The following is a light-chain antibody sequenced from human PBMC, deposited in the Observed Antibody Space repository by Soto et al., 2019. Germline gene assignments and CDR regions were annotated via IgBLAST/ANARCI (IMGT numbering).Light chain of an antibody. CDR1: ESVSSW. V-gene: IGKV1-5*03. J-gene: IGKJ2*01. CDR3: QQYHSYSYT. Sequence: DIQMTQSPSTLSASVGDTVTITSRASESVSSWLAWYQQKPGKAPKLLIYKASDLESGVSSRCSGSGSGTEFPLTISSLQPDDFATYYCQQYHSYSYTFGQGTKLDIK. CDR2: KAS.